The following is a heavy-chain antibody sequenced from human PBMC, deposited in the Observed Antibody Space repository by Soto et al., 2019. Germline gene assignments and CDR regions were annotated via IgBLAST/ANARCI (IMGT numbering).Heavy chain of an antibody. CDR2: INSDGSSI. CDR3: AKDWYHTIDS. D-gene: IGHD1-20*01. J-gene: IGHJ4*02. Sequence: WSLRLSCATSGFDFSNTWIHWVRQVPGQGLVWVSRINSDGSSIIYADSVKGRFTLSRDNATNTVHLQMSSLRVEDTAVYYCAKDWYHTIDSWGQGIQVTVSS. V-gene: IGHV3-74*01. CDR1: GFDFSNTW.